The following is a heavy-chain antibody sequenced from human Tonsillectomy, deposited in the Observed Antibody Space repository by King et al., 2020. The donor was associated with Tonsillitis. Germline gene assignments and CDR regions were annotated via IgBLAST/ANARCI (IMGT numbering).Heavy chain of an antibody. CDR3: AREGERDLLPDY. Sequence: EQLVQSGAEVKKPGASVKVSCKAAGYTFTDSYMHWMRQAPGQGLEWMGWINPNNGATNHAPKFKGRITMTGDTPISTAYRELSSLRADDTALYYCAREGERDLLPDYWGQGTLVTVSS. V-gene: IGHV1-2*02. D-gene: IGHD3-16*01. CDR2: INPNNGAT. CDR1: GYTFTDSY. J-gene: IGHJ4*01.